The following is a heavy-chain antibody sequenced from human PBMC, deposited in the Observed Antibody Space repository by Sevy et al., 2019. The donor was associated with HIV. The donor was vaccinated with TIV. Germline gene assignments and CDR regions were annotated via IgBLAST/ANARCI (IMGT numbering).Heavy chain of an antibody. CDR3: ARDGARIAAAGKAQFDP. CDR1: GFIFSYYS. J-gene: IGHJ5*02. V-gene: IGHV3-21*01. D-gene: IGHD6-13*01. Sequence: RGSLRLSCAASGFIFSYYSMNWVRQAPGKGLEWVSSISSSSTYIYYADSVKGRYTISRDNAKNSLFLQMNSLRAEDTAVYYCARDGARIAAAGKAQFDPWGQGTLVTVSS. CDR2: ISSSSTYI.